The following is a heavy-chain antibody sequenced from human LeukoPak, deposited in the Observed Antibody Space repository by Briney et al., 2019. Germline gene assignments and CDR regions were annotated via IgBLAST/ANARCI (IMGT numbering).Heavy chain of an antibody. Sequence: SQTLSLTCTVSGGSISSGSYYWSWLRQPAGKGREWLGRIYTSGSTNYNPSLKSRVTISVDTSKNQFSLKLSSVTAADTAVYYCAREYYDSSGYANSFDYWGQGTLVTVSS. CDR1: GGSISSGSYY. CDR2: IYTSGST. D-gene: IGHD3-22*01. J-gene: IGHJ4*02. V-gene: IGHV4-61*02. CDR3: AREYYDSSGYANSFDY.